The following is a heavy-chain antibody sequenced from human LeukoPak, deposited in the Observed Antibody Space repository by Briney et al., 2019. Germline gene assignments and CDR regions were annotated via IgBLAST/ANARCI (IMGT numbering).Heavy chain of an antibody. V-gene: IGHV4-4*09. CDR3: ARRGSYFQALDY. CDR2: IYTSGGT. Sequence: SETLSLTCTVSGGSISSYYWSWIRQPPGKGLEWIGYIYTSGGTNYNPSLKSRVTISVDTPKNQFSLKLSSVTAADTAVYYCARRGSYFQALDYWGQGTLVTVSS. J-gene: IGHJ4*02. CDR1: GGSISSYY. D-gene: IGHD1-26*01.